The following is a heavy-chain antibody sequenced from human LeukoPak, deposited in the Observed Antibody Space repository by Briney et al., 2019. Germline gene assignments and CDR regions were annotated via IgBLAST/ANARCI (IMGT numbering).Heavy chain of an antibody. CDR1: GXSFTSYW. Sequence: GESLKISCKGSGXSFTSYWISWVRQMPGKGLEWMGRIDPSDSYTNYSPSFQGHVTISADKSISTAYLQWSSLKASDTAMYYCARQVGSYDFVYWGQGTLVAVSS. J-gene: IGHJ4*02. D-gene: IGHD5-12*01. CDR3: ARQVGSYDFVY. V-gene: IGHV5-10-1*01. CDR2: IDPSDSYT.